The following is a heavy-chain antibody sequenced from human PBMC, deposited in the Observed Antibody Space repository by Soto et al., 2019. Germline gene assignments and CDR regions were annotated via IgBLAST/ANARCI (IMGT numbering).Heavy chain of an antibody. J-gene: IGHJ6*02. Sequence: PAETLSLTCTVSGGSISSYYWSWIRQPPGKGLEWIGYIYYSGSTNYNPSLKSRVTISVDTSKNQFSLKLSSVTAADTAVYYCARGDYDFWSGYLGPQNYYYYGMDVWGQGTTVNVSS. CDR2: IYYSGST. V-gene: IGHV4-59*01. CDR3: ARGDYDFWSGYLGPQNYYYYGMDV. CDR1: GGSISSYY. D-gene: IGHD3-3*01.